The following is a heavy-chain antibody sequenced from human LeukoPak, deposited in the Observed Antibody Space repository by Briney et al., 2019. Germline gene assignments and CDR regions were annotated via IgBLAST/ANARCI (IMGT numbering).Heavy chain of an antibody. V-gene: IGHV1-3*01. CDR2: INAGNGNT. J-gene: IGHJ4*02. D-gene: IGHD6-19*01. Sequence: ASVKVSCKASGYTFTSYAMHWVRQAPGQRLEWMGWINAGNGNTKYPQKFQGRVTITRDTSASTAYMELSSLRSEDTAVYYCASVSSGWPVPAYWGQGTLVTVSS. CDR3: ASVSSGWPVPAY. CDR1: GYTFTSYA.